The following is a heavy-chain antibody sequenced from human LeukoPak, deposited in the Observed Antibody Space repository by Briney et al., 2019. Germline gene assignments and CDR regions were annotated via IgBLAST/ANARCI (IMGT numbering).Heavy chain of an antibody. D-gene: IGHD1-26*01. Sequence: PGGSLRLSCAASGFTFDDYAMHWVRHAPGKGLEWVYLISGHCGSTYYADSVKGRFTISRDNSKNSLYLQMNSLRTEDTALYYCAKDVVGATVFDYWGQGTLGTVSA. CDR3: AKDVVGATVFDY. CDR2: ISGHCGST. V-gene: IGHV3-43*02. J-gene: IGHJ4*02. CDR1: GFTFDDYA.